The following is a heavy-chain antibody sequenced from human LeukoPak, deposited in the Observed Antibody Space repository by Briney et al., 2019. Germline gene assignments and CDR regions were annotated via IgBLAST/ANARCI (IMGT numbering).Heavy chain of an antibody. CDR1: GGSISSGGYY. CDR3: ARAGYCSATSCQWVPLV. D-gene: IGHD6-19*01. J-gene: IGHJ6*02. CDR2: IYYSGST. Sequence: PSETLSLTCTVSGGSISSGGYYWSWIRQHPGKGLEWIGYIYYSGSTYYNPSLKSRVTISVDTSKNQFSLKLSSVTAADTAVYYCARAGYCSATSCQWVPLVWGQGTTVTVSS. V-gene: IGHV4-31*03.